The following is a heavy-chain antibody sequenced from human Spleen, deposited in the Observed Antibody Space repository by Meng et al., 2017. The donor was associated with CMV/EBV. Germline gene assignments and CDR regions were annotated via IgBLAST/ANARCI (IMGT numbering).Heavy chain of an antibody. Sequence: GSLRLSCTVSGGSITSYYWSWIRQPPGKGLEWIAYMYYSRDANYNPSLRSRVTVSVDMSKSQFSLQLSSVTAADTAVYYCARDWQGGAEPYGMDVWGQGTTVTVSS. CDR3: ARDWQGGAEPYGMDV. D-gene: IGHD1-14*01. J-gene: IGHJ6*02. CDR1: GGSITSYY. V-gene: IGHV4-59*01. CDR2: MYYSRDA.